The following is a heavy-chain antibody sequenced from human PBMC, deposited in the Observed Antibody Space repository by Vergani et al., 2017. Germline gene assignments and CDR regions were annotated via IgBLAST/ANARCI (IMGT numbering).Heavy chain of an antibody. J-gene: IGHJ4*02. CDR3: ARSSNWGSTGFDY. D-gene: IGHD7-27*01. CDR2: IDWDDDK. V-gene: IGHV2-70*04. Sequence: QITLKESGPALVKPTQTLTLTCTLSGFSPSTSGLRVSWIRQPPGKALEWLGRIDWDDDKFYSTSLKTRLTISKDTSKNQVVLTMTNMDPVDTATYYCARSSNWGSTGFDYWGQGTLVTVSS. CDR1: GFSPSTSGLR.